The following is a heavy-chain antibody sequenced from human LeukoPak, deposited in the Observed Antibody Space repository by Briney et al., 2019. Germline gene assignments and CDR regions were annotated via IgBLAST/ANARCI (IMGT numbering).Heavy chain of an antibody. CDR3: VRGSLASGVVVYYYYYLDV. J-gene: IGHJ6*03. V-gene: IGHV3-23*01. D-gene: IGHD3-3*01. CDR1: GFTFSTYS. CDR2: ISDGGGST. Sequence: GSLRLSCAASGFTFSTYSMNWVRQAPGKGLEWVSGISDGGGSTYYADSVKGRFTISRDNSKNTLYLQMNSLRAEDTAVYYCVRGSLASGVVVYYYYYLDVWGKGTTVTVSS.